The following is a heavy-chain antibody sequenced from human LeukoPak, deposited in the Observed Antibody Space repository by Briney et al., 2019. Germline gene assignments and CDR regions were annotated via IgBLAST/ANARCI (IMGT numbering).Heavy chain of an antibody. D-gene: IGHD3-22*01. CDR3: AKAARNYYDSSGYYFSPDY. Sequence: GXSLRLSCAASGFTFSSYAMSWVRQAQGKGLEWVSAISGSGGSTYYADSVKGRFTISRDNSKNTLYLQMNSLRAEDTAVYYCAKAARNYYDSSGYYFSPDYWGQGTLVTVSS. CDR2: ISGSGGST. J-gene: IGHJ4*02. CDR1: GFTFSSYA. V-gene: IGHV3-23*01.